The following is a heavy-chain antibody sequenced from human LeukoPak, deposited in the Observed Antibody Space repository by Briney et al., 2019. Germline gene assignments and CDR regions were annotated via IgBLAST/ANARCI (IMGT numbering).Heavy chain of an antibody. Sequence: SGPTLVKPSETLSLTCTVSGGSISSYYWSWIRQPPGKGLEWIGYIYYSGSTNYNPSLKSRVTISVDTSKNQFSLKLTSVTAADTAVYYCVRDRGVRYFDYWGQGTLVTVSS. CDR2: IYYSGST. CDR1: GGSISSYY. D-gene: IGHD3-10*01. CDR3: VRDRGVRYFDY. V-gene: IGHV4-59*01. J-gene: IGHJ4*02.